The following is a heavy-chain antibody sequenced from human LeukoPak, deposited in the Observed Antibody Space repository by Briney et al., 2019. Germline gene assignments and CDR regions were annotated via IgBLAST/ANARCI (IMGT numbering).Heavy chain of an antibody. Sequence: GGSLRLSCAASGFTFSSYEMNWVRQAPGKGLEWVSYISSSGSTIYYADSVKGRFTISRDNAKNSLYQQMNSLRAEDTAVYYCAREDSDIVVVTVHGERYFDYWGQGTLVTVSS. CDR2: ISSSGSTI. J-gene: IGHJ4*02. D-gene: IGHD2-21*02. CDR1: GFTFSSYE. CDR3: AREDSDIVVVTVHGERYFDY. V-gene: IGHV3-48*03.